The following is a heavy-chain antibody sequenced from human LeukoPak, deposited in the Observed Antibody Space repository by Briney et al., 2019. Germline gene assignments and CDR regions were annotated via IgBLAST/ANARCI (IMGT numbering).Heavy chain of an antibody. V-gene: IGHV6-1*01. D-gene: IGHD6-13*01. J-gene: IGHJ3*02. CDR3: ARDGGYSSSWYNAFDI. Sequence: SQTLSLACAISGDSVTGNSVALNWVRQSPSRGLEWLVRTYYRSKWYKEYAISVKSRISINPDTSKNQFSLQLNSVTPEDTAVYYCARDGGYSSSWYNAFDIWGQGTMVTVSS. CDR2: TYYRSKWYK. CDR1: GDSVTGNSVA.